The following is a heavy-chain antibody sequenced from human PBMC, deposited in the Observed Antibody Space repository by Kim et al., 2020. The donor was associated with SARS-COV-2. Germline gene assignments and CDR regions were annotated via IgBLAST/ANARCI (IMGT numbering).Heavy chain of an antibody. J-gene: IGHJ3*02. CDR2: IYTSGST. CDR3: ARASYYDILTGYSPGAFDI. V-gene: IGHV4-61*02. D-gene: IGHD3-9*01. Sequence: SETLSLTCTVSGGSISSGSYYWSWIRQPAGKGLEWIGRIYTSGSTNYNPSLKSRVTISVDTSKNQFSLKLSSVTAADTAVYYCARASYYDILTGYSPGAFDIWGQGTMVTVSS. CDR1: GGSISSGSYY.